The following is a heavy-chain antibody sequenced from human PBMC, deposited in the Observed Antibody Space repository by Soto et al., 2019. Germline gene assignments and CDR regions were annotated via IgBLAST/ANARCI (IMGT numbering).Heavy chain of an antibody. Sequence: SETLSLTCTVSGGSVSSGSYYWSWIRQPPGKGLEWIGYIYYSGSTNYNPSLKSRVTISVDTSKNQFSLKLSSVTAADTAVYYCARMWNYSNIHDYWGQGTLVTVSS. D-gene: IGHD4-4*01. J-gene: IGHJ4*02. CDR2: IYYSGST. V-gene: IGHV4-61*01. CDR3: ARMWNYSNIHDY. CDR1: GGSVSSGSYY.